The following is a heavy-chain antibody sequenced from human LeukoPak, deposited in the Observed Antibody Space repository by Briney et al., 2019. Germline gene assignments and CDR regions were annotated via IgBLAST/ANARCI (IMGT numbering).Heavy chain of an antibody. J-gene: IGHJ4*02. CDR3: TTDYGGSGSYPLGY. Sequence: GSLRLSCAASGFTFSNAWMSWVRQAPGKGLEWVGRIKSKTDGGTTDYAAPVKGRFTISRDDSKNTLYLQMNSLKTEDTAVYYCTTDYGGSGSYPLGYWGKGTLVTVSS. CDR1: GFTFSNAW. D-gene: IGHD3-10*01. CDR2: IKSKTDGGTT. V-gene: IGHV3-15*01.